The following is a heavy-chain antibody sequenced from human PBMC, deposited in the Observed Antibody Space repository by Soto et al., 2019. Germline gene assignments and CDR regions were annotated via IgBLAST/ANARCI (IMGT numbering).Heavy chain of an antibody. D-gene: IGHD3-3*01. V-gene: IGHV3-23*01. Sequence: EVQLLESGGGLVQPGGSLRLSCAASGFTFSSYAMSWVRQAPGKGLEWVSAISGSGGSTYYADSVKGRFTISRDNSKNTLYLQMNSLRAEDTDVYYCAKRDDFWSGYYRYFDYWGQGTLVTVSS. J-gene: IGHJ4*02. CDR3: AKRDDFWSGYYRYFDY. CDR1: GFTFSSYA. CDR2: ISGSGGST.